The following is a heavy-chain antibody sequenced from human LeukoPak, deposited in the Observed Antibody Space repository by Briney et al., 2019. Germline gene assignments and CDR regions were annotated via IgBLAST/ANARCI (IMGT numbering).Heavy chain of an antibody. J-gene: IGHJ4*02. D-gene: IGHD5-18*01. CDR1: GGSFSGYY. V-gene: IGHV4-34*01. Sequence: SETLSLTCAVYGGSFSGYYWSWIRQPPGKGLEWIGEINHSGSTNYNPSLKSRVTISVDTSKNQFSLKLSSVTAADTAVYYCARGVGRGYSYGRSPKYYFDYWGQGTLVTVSS. CDR2: INHSGST. CDR3: ARGVGRGYSYGRSPKYYFDY.